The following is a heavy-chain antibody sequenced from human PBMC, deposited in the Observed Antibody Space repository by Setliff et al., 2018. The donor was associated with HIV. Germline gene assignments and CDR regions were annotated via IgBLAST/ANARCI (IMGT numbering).Heavy chain of an antibody. CDR3: AKDQVRGSGIDYYYYYGMDV. CDR1: GFTFSSYA. Sequence: GGSLRLSCAASGFTFSSYAMHWVRQAPGKGLEWVAFTPNDGSYKNYADSVKGRFTISRDNSKNTLYLQMNSLRAEDTAVYYCAKDQVRGSGIDYYYYYGMDVWGQGTTVTVSS. CDR2: TPNDGSYK. J-gene: IGHJ6*02. D-gene: IGHD6-19*01. V-gene: IGHV3-30*02.